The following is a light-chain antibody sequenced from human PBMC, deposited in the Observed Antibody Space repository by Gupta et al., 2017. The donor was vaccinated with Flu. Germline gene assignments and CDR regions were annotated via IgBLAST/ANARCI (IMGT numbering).Light chain of an antibody. CDR3: QQYHSYPYT. CDR2: AAS. J-gene: IGKJ2*01. Sequence: GDRVIITCRASQGINNYLAWFQQKPGKAPKSLIYAASNLQSGVPSRFSGSGSGTDFTLTINSLQPEDFATYYCQQYHSYPYTFGQGTKLEIK. V-gene: IGKV1-16*01. CDR1: QGINNY.